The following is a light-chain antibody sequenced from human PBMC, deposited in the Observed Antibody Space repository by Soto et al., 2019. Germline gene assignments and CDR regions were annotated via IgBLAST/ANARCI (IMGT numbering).Light chain of an antibody. Sequence: DVVLTQSPLSLPVTLGQPASISCRSTQSLVYSDGNIYLNWFQQRPGQSPRRLIYKGSNRDSGVPDRFGGSGSGTDFTLKISRVEAEDVGVYYCRQGTRWPPITFGQGKRLEIK. CDR2: KGS. V-gene: IGKV2-30*01. J-gene: IGKJ5*01. CDR3: RQGTRWPPIT. CDR1: QSLVYSDGNIY.